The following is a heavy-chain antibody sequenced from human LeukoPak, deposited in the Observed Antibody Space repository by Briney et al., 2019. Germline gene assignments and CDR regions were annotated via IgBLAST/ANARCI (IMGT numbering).Heavy chain of an antibody. J-gene: IGHJ5*02. CDR1: GGSISSYY. CDR3: AGDPFVEMATARPP. V-gene: IGHV4-59*08. D-gene: IGHD5-24*01. Sequence: SETLSLTCTVSGGSISSYYWSWIRQPPGKGLEWIGYIYYSGSTNDNPSLKSRVTISVDSSKNQFSLKLSSVTAADTAVYYCAGDPFVEMATARPPWGQGTLVTVSS. CDR2: IYYSGST.